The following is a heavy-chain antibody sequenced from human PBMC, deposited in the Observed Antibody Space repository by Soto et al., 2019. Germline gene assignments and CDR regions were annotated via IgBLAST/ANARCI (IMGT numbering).Heavy chain of an antibody. V-gene: IGHV1-69*01. Sequence: QVQLVQSGAEVKKPGSSVKVSCKASGGTFSSYAISWVRQAPGQGLEWMGGIIPIFGTANYAQKFQGRVTITADESTSTAYMELSSLRSEDTAVYYCARDPEDTATNYYYYGMDVWGQGTTVTVSS. CDR1: GGTFSSYA. J-gene: IGHJ6*02. CDR3: ARDPEDTATNYYYYGMDV. D-gene: IGHD5-18*01. CDR2: IIPIFGTA.